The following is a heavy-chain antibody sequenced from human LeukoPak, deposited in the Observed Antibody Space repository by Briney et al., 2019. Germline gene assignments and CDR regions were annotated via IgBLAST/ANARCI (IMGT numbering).Heavy chain of an antibody. D-gene: IGHD4-17*01. V-gene: IGHV4-30-2*01. CDR3: ARAIDYGDSYYFDY. J-gene: IGHJ4*02. CDR1: GGSISGGGYS. CDR2: IYHSGST. Sequence: SQTLPLTCAVSGGSISGGGYSWSWIRQPPGKGLEWIGYIYHSGSTYYNPSLKSRVTISVDRSKNQFSLKLSSVTAADTAVYYCARAIDYGDSYYFDYWGQGTLVTVSS.